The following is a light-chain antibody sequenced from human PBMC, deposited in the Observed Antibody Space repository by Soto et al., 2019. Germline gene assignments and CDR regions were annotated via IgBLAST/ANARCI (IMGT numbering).Light chain of an antibody. CDR1: SSDVGGYNY. CDR2: DVS. Sequence: QSALTQPASVSGSPGQSITISCTGTSSDVGGYNYVSWYQQHPGKVPKLMIYDVSNRPSGVSNRFSGSKSGNTASLTISGLQAEDEADYYSSSYTSSSTLYVFGTGTKLTVL. J-gene: IGLJ1*01. CDR3: SSYTSSSTLYV. V-gene: IGLV2-14*01.